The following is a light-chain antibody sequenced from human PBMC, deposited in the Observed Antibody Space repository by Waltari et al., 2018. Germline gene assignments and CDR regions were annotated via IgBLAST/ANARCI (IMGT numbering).Light chain of an antibody. CDR3: MQSSKHPLT. V-gene: IGKV2D-29*02. Sequence: DIVMTQTPLSLPVTPGAPASVSCRSSQSLLHSDGNTYLHWYLQKPGQSPRLLIYTVTNRKSGVPDRFSGSGSGTDFTLKISRVEPEDVGVYFCMQSSKHPLTFGGGTKVEIK. CDR2: TVT. CDR1: QSLLHSDGNTY. J-gene: IGKJ4*01.